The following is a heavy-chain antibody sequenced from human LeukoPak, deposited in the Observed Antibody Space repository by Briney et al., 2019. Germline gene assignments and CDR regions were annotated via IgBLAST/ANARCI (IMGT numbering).Heavy chain of an antibody. CDR1: GFTFSTYG. D-gene: IGHD3-10*01. V-gene: IGHV3-33*01. Sequence: PGRSLTLSCAASGFTFSTYGMHWVCQAPGKGLEWVAVIWYVGTNEYYADSVKGRFTISRDNSKNTLYLQVNSLRAEDTALYFCARDYGPGRGVEISYYHYGMDVWGQGTTVTVSS. J-gene: IGHJ6*02. CDR3: ARDYGPGRGVEISYYHYGMDV. CDR2: IWYVGTNE.